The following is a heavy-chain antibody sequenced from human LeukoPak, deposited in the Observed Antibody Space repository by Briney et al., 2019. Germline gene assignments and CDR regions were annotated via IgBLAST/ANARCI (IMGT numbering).Heavy chain of an antibody. CDR2: ISYDGSNK. CDR3: AKSEQQLVRLYYYYGMDV. Sequence: PGRSLRLSCAASGFTFSSYGMHWVRQAPGKGLEWVAVISYDGSNKYYADSVKGRFTISRDNSKNTLYLQMNSLRAEDTAVYYCAKSEQQLVRLYYYYGMDVWGQGTTVTVSS. V-gene: IGHV3-30*18. D-gene: IGHD6-13*01. J-gene: IGHJ6*02. CDR1: GFTFSSYG.